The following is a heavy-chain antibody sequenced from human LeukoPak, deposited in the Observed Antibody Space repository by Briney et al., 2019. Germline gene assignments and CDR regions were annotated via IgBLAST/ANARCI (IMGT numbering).Heavy chain of an antibody. V-gene: IGHV3-21*04. CDR3: ARSSYSSTSSV. J-gene: IGHJ3*01. D-gene: IGHD6-6*01. CDR2: TSSSRSSYI. CDR1: GFIFSSSG. Sequence: GGSLRPSCAASGFIFSSSGMNWVRQAPGKGLEWVSTTSSSRSSYIYYADSVKGRFTISRDNAKNSLYLQINSLRAEDTAVYYCARSSYSSTSSVWGQGTMVTVSS.